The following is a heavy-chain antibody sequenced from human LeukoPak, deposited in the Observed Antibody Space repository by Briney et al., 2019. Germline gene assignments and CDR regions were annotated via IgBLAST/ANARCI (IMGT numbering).Heavy chain of an antibody. CDR1: GGTFSSYT. J-gene: IGHJ4*02. V-gene: IGHV1-69*02. CDR3: ASNKGGESSSFDY. D-gene: IGHD6-6*01. CDR2: IIPILGIA. Sequence: SVKVSCKASGGTFSSYTISWVRQAPGQGLEWMGRIIPILGIANYAQKFQGRVTITADKSTSTAYMELSSLRSEDTAVYYCASNKGGESSSFDYWGQGTLVTVSS.